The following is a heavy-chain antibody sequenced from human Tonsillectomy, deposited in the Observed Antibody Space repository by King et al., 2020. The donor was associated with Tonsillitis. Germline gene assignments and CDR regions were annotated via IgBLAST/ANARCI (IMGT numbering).Heavy chain of an antibody. J-gene: IGHJ6*02. CDR2: IKSETEGGTT. D-gene: IGHD3-16*02. CDR3: TTDRGHDYVWGGYRYDYYYGMDV. V-gene: IGHV3-15*01. CDR1: GFNFSDAL. Sequence: EVQLVESGGGLVKPGGSLRLSCAASGFNFSDALMSWVRQAPGKGLEWVGRIKSETEGGTTDYAAPVKGRFTISRDDSKNTLYLQVSSLKTEDTAVYYCTTDRGHDYVWGGYRYDYYYGMDVWGQGITVTVSS.